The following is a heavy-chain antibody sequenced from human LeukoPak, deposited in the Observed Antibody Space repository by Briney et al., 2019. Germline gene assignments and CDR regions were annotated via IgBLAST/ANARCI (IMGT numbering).Heavy chain of an antibody. Sequence: GGSLRLSCAASGFTFSAYTMNWVRQAPRKGLEWVSSMSGIGGFVHYADSVKGRFTISRDKSKNTLYLQMSSLRAEDTAVYYCAMGAIVATIDYWGQGTLVTVSS. D-gene: IGHD5-12*01. CDR1: GFTFSAYT. V-gene: IGHV3-21*01. CDR2: MSGIGGFV. CDR3: AMGAIVATIDY. J-gene: IGHJ4*02.